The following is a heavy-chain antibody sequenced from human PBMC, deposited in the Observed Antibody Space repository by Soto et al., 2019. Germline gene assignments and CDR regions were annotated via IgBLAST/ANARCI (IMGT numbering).Heavy chain of an antibody. CDR2: IYYSGTT. CDR1: GASISSGGYY. CDR3: ARRHCSGGSCYSFWFDP. V-gene: IGHV4-31*03. D-gene: IGHD2-15*01. Sequence: SETLSLTCSVSGASISSGGYYWNWIRQHPGTGLEWIGYIYYSGTTYYNPSLKSRVTISVDTSKNQFSLKLSSVTAADTAVYYCARRHCSGGSCYSFWFDPWGQGTLVTVSS. J-gene: IGHJ5*02.